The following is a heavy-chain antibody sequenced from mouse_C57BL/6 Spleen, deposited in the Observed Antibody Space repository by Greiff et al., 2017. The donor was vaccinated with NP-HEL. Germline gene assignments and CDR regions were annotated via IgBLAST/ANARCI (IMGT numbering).Heavy chain of an antibody. CDR3: ARMGLRRARAMDH. Sequence: VQLQQSGGGLVKPGGSLKLSCAASGFTFSDYGMHWVRQAPEKGLEWVAYISSGSSTIYYADTVKGRFTISRDNAKNTLFLQMTSLRSEDTAMYYCARMGLRRARAMDHWGQGTSVTVSS. CDR2: ISSGSSTI. CDR1: GFTFSDYG. D-gene: IGHD2-4*01. V-gene: IGHV5-17*01. J-gene: IGHJ4*01.